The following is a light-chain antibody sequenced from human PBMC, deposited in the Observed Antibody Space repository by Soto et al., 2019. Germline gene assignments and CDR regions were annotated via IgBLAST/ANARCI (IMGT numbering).Light chain of an antibody. V-gene: IGKV1-5*03. Sequence: DIQMTQSPSTLSASVGDRVTITCRASQSISSWLAWYQQKPGKAPKLLIYKASSSESGVPSRFSGSGSGTEFTLTISSLQPDDFATYYCQQYNSGLTCGQGTKVEIK. CDR3: QQYNSGLT. J-gene: IGKJ1*01. CDR2: KAS. CDR1: QSISSW.